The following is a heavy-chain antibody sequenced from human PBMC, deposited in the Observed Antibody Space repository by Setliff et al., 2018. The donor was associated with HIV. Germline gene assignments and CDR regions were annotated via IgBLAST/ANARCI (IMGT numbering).Heavy chain of an antibody. CDR2: IFYTGST. Sequence: SETLSLTCTVSGGSISSSNYYWVWIRQPPGKGLEWIGSIFYTGSTYYNPSLKSRVTISVDRSKQQFSLTLSSMTAADTAVYYCARGSGTGVRENFDYWGQGTLVTVSS. J-gene: IGHJ4*02. CDR3: ARGSGTGVRENFDY. D-gene: IGHD3-10*01. V-gene: IGHV4-39*07. CDR1: GGSISSSNYY.